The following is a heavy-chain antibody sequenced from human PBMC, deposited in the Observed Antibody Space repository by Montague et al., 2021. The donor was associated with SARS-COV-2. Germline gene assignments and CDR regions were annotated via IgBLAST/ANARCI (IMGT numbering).Heavy chain of an antibody. CDR2: ISYSGST. CDR1: GGSISSYY. V-gene: IGHV4-59*13. D-gene: IGHD6-19*01. Sequence: SETLSLTCTVSGGSISSYYCSWIRQPPGKGLEWIGYISYSGSTTXNPSLESRVSMSVDTSKNQFSLHLSSVTAADTAVYYCARDKVAGRGYYLEYWGQGTLVTVSS. CDR3: ARDKVAGRGYYLEY. J-gene: IGHJ4*02.